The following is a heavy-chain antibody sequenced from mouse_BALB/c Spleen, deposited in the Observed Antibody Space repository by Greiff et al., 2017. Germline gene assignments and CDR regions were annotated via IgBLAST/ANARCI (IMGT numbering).Heavy chain of an antibody. J-gene: IGHJ2*01. V-gene: IGHV1-20*02. CDR2: INPYNGDT. CDR3: AREGYYFDY. CDR1: GYSFTGYF. Sequence: VQLKESGPELVKPGASVKISCKASGYSFTGYFMNWVMQSHGKSLEWIGRINPYNGDTFYNQKFKGKATLTVDKSSSTAHMELRSLASEDSAVYYCAREGYYFDYWGQGTTLTVSS.